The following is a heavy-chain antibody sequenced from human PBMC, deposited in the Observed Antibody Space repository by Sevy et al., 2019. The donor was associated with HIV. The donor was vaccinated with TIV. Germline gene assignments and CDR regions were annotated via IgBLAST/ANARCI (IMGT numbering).Heavy chain of an antibody. CDR3: ARHSHGSGTYYVPFDS. V-gene: IGHV4-38-2*01. D-gene: IGHD3-10*01. CDR1: GYSITSGYL. Sequence: SETLSLTCAVSGYSITSGYLWGWIRQPPGKGLEWIGSVFHSGITYYNPSLNSRVIISVDTSKNQFSLKLNSVTAADTDVYYCARHSHGSGTYYVPFDSWGQGTLVTVSS. J-gene: IGHJ4*02. CDR2: VFHSGIT.